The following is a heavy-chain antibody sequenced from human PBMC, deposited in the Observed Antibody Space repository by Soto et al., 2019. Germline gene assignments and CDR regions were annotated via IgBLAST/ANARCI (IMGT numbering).Heavy chain of an antibody. D-gene: IGHD2-8*01. V-gene: IGHV1-69*12. CDR2: IMPVFRTP. CDR3: ARDNDRPQLGGNYYYILDV. J-gene: IGHJ6*02. CDR1: GGTFRTAA. Sequence: QVHLEQSGAEVKKPGSSVKVSCKASGGTFRTAAISWVRQAPGQGLEWLGGIMPVFRTPAYAQKFQGRVTITADEGTNKAYMELSGLRSDDTAVYYCARDNDRPQLGGNYYYILDVWGQGTTITVSS.